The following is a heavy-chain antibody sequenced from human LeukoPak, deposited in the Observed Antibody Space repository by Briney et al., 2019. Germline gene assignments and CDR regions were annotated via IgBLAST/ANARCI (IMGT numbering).Heavy chain of an antibody. CDR2: TRNKANSYTT. Sequence: GGSLRLSCAASGFTFSSYSMNWVRQAPGKGLEWVGRTRNKANSYTTEYAASVKGRFTISRDDSKNSLYLQMNSLKTEDTAVYYCARVRGYSGYDLIDYWGQGTLVTVSS. CDR3: ARVRGYSGYDLIDY. CDR1: GFTFSSYS. V-gene: IGHV3-72*01. D-gene: IGHD5-12*01. J-gene: IGHJ4*02.